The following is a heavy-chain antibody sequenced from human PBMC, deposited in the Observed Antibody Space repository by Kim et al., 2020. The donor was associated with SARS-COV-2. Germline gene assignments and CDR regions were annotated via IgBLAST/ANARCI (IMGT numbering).Heavy chain of an antibody. CDR1: GFTFSSYD. CDR2: ISGSGGST. J-gene: IGHJ4*02. D-gene: IGHD3-3*01. CDR3: ASDRARYDFWSGSLTMTYY. V-gene: IGHV3-23*01. Sequence: GGSLRLSCAASGFTFSSYDMSWVRQAPGKGLEWVSAISGSGGSTYYADSAKGRFTISRDNSKYTLYLQMNSLRAEDTAGYYCASDRARYDFWSGSLTMTYYWGQGTLVTVSS.